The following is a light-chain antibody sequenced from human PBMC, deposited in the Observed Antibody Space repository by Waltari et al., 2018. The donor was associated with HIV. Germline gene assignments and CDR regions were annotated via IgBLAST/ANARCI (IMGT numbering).Light chain of an antibody. J-gene: IGLJ3*02. CDR3: MVWHSSAWV. CDR1: SGFNVATSR. V-gene: IGLV5-45*01. CDR2: YKSDSDK. Sequence: QAVVTQPASLSASPGASASLTCPLRSGFNVATSRIYWSQQKPGSPPQYPLWYKSDSDKQQGSGVPSRFSGSKDASANAGILLISGVQSEDEADYYCMVWHSSAWVFGGGTKVTVL.